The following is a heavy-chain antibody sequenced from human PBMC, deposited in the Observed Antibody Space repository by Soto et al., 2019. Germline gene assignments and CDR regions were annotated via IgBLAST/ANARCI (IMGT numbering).Heavy chain of an antibody. Sequence: GGSLRLSXAASGFTFSSYWMSWVRQAPGKGLEWVANIKQDGSEKYYVDSVKGRFTISRDNAKNSLYLQMNSLRAEDTAVYYCARERGIINYYYYYGMDVWGQGTTVTVSS. J-gene: IGHJ6*02. CDR2: IKQDGSEK. CDR1: GFTFSSYW. D-gene: IGHD3-16*01. CDR3: ARERGIINYYYYYGMDV. V-gene: IGHV3-7*01.